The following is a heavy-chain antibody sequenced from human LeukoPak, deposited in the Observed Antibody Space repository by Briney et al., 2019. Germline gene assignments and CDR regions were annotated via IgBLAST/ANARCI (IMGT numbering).Heavy chain of an antibody. CDR2: IYPGDSDT. D-gene: IGHD3-10*01. J-gene: IGHJ4*02. CDR3: ARRYYYGSGSYYFDY. CDR1: GYSFTSYW. Sequence: GESLKISCKGSGYSFTSYWIGWVRQMPGKGLEWMGIIYPGDSDTRYSPSFQGQVTISADKSISTAYLQWSSLKASDTAMYYCARRYYYGSGSYYFDYWGQGTPVTVSS. V-gene: IGHV5-51*01.